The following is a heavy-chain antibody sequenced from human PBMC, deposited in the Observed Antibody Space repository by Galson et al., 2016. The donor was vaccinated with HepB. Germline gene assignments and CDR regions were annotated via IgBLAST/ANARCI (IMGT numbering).Heavy chain of an antibody. Sequence: SLRLSCAASGFTFSSYAMHWVRQAPGRGLEWVAVISYDGSNKYYADSVKGRFTISRDNSKNTLYLQMNSLRAEDTAVYYGARGWGWWATSGMILTTDYFDYWGQGTLVTVSS. CDR2: ISYDGSNK. CDR3: ARGWGWWATSGMILTTDYFDY. CDR1: GFTFSSYA. D-gene: IGHD5-24*01. J-gene: IGHJ4*02. V-gene: IGHV3-30-3*01.